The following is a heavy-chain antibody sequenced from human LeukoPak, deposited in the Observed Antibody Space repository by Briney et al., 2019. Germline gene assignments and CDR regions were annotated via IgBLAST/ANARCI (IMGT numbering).Heavy chain of an antibody. V-gene: IGHV4-4*02. CDR2: IYHSGST. D-gene: IGHD3-10*01. Sequence: SETLSLTCAVSGGSISSSNWWSWVRQPPGKGLEWIGEIYHSGSTNYNPSLKSRVTISVDKSKNQFSLKLSSVTAADTAVYYCARGPVLLWFGELFPLFDYWGQGTLVTVSS. CDR1: GGSISSSNW. J-gene: IGHJ4*02. CDR3: ARGPVLLWFGELFPLFDY.